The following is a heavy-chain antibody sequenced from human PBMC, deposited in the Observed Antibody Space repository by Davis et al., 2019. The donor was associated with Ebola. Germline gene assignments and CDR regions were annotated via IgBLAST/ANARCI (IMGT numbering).Heavy chain of an antibody. CDR1: GYYFTSYW. CDR2: IYPGDSDT. V-gene: IGHV5-51*01. CDR3: ARQESLYGSSDY. J-gene: IGHJ4*02. D-gene: IGHD2/OR15-2a*01. Sequence: ESLKTPCHGSGYYFTSYWISWVRQMPGKGLEWIGIIYPGDSDTRYSPSFQGQVPISVDRSISTAYLHWSSLKASDIAMYYCARQESLYGSSDYWGQGTLVTVSS.